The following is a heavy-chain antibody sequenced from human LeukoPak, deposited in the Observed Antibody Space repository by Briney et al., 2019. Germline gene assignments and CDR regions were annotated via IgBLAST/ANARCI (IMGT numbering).Heavy chain of an antibody. CDR2: IYTSGST. D-gene: IGHD3-3*01. CDR1: GGSISSYY. V-gene: IGHV4-4*07. CDR3: ASSQAYDFWSGYPLDAFDI. J-gene: IGHJ3*02. Sequence: SETLSLTCTVSGGSISSYYWSWLRQPAGKGLEWIGRIYTSGSTNYNPSLKSRVTMSVDTSKNQFSLKLSSVTAADTAVYYCASSQAYDFWSGYPLDAFDIWGQGTMVTVSS.